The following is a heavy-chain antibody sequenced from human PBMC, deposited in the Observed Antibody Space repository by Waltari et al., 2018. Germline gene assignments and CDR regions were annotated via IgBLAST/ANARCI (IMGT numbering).Heavy chain of an antibody. J-gene: IGHJ4*02. CDR1: GGSISSGGYY. CDR3: AKRVGELSFPAGSFDY. V-gene: IGHV4-31*03. CDR2: IYYSGST. Sequence: QVQLQESGPGLVKPSQTLSLTCTVSGGSISSGGYYWSWTRQHPGKGLEWIGYIYYSGSTYYNPSLKSRVTISVDTSKNQFSLKLSSVTAEDTAVYYCAKRVGELSFPAGSFDYWGQGTLVTVSS. D-gene: IGHD3-16*02.